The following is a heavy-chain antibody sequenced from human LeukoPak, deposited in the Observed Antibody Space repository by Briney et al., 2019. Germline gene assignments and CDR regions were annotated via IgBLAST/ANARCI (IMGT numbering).Heavy chain of an antibody. Sequence: SVKVSCKASGGTFSSYAISWVRQAPGQGLEWMGGIIPIFGTASYAQKFQGRVTITADESTSTAYMELSSLRSEDTAVYYCARDPDYGEHDQGWFDPWGQGTLVTVSS. CDR2: IIPIFGTA. CDR3: ARDPDYGEHDQGWFDP. V-gene: IGHV1-69*01. CDR1: GGTFSSYA. D-gene: IGHD4-17*01. J-gene: IGHJ5*02.